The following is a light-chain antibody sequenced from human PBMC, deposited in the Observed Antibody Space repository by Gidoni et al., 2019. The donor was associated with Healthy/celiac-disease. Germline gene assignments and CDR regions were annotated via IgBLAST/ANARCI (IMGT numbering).Light chain of an antibody. CDR1: QSVSSY. J-gene: IGKJ4*01. Sequence: EILLTQSPATLSLPPGERATLSCRASQSVSSYLAWYQQKPGQAPRLLIYDASNRATGIPARFSGSGSGTDFTLTISSLEPEDFAVYYCQQRSNWPPGLTFGGGTKVEIK. CDR3: QQRSNWPPGLT. V-gene: IGKV3-11*01. CDR2: DAS.